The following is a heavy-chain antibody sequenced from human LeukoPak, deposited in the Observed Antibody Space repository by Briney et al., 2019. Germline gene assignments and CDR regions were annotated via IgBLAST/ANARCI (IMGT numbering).Heavy chain of an antibody. Sequence: GSLRLSCAASGFTFSSYSMNWVRQAPGEGLEWVSSISSSSTYIYYTNSVKGRFTISRDNAKNSLYLQMDSLRAEDTAVYYCARERIVVVPEIDYWGQGTLVTVSS. CDR1: GFTFSSYS. CDR2: ISSSSTYI. J-gene: IGHJ4*02. D-gene: IGHD2-2*01. V-gene: IGHV3-21*01. CDR3: ARERIVVVPEIDY.